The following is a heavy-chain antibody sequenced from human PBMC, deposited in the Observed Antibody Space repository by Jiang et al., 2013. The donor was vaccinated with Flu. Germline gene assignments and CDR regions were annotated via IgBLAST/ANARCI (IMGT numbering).Heavy chain of an antibody. CDR3: AREVQDLDY. J-gene: IGHJ4*02. D-gene: IGHD2-15*01. Sequence: HWVRQXPGKGLEWVAVIWYDGSNKYYADSVKGRFTISRDNSKNTLYLQMNSLRAEDTAVYYCAREVQDLDYWGQGTLVTVSS. V-gene: IGHV3-33*01. CDR2: IWYDGSNK.